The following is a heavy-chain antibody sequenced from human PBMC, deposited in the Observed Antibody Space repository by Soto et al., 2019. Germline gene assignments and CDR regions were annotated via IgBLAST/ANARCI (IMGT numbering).Heavy chain of an antibody. J-gene: IGHJ4*02. Sequence: PSETLSLTCTVSGGSISSSSYYWGWIRQPPGKGLEWIGSIYYSGSTYYNPSLKSRVTISVDTSKNQFSLKLSSVTAADTAVYYCARPVDTAMALFDYWGQGTLVPV. CDR2: IYYSGST. CDR3: ARPVDTAMALFDY. D-gene: IGHD5-18*01. V-gene: IGHV4-39*01. CDR1: GGSISSSSYY.